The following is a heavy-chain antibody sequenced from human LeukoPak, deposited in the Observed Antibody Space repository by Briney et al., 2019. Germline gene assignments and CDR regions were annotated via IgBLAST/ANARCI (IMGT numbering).Heavy chain of an antibody. Sequence: GASVKVSCKASGGTFSSYAISWVRQAPGQGLEWMGGIIPIFGTANYAQKFQGRVTITADKSTSAAYMELSSLRSEDTAVYYCARGRKVLELLGIAFDIWGQGTMVTVSS. V-gene: IGHV1-69*06. J-gene: IGHJ3*02. D-gene: IGHD1-7*01. CDR3: ARGRKVLELLGIAFDI. CDR1: GGTFSSYA. CDR2: IIPIFGTA.